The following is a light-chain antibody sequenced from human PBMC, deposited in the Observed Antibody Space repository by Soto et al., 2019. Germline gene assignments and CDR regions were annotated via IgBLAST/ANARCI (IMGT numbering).Light chain of an antibody. CDR1: SSVVGGYNY. CDR3: SSYTSSSTLV. CDR2: EVS. J-gene: IGLJ1*01. Sequence: QSALTQPASVSGSPGQSITISCTGTSSVVGGYNYVSWYQQHPGKAPNLMIYEVSNWPSGVSNRFSGSKSGNTASLTISGLQAEDEADYYCSSYTSSSTLVFGTGTKVTVL. V-gene: IGLV2-14*01.